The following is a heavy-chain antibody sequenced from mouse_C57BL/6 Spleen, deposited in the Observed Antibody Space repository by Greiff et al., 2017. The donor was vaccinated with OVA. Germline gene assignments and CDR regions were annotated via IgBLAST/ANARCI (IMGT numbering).Heavy chain of an antibody. CDR3: ARMGSNYFDY. V-gene: IGHV1-59*01. J-gene: IGHJ2*01. Sequence: VQLQQPGAELVRPGTSVKLSCKASGYTFTSYWMHWVKQRPGQGLEWIGVIDPSDSYPNYNQKFKGKAILTVDTSSSTAYMQLSSLTSEDSAVYYCARMGSNYFDYWGQGTTLTVSS. CDR2: IDPSDSYP. CDR1: GYTFTSYW. D-gene: IGHD1-1*01.